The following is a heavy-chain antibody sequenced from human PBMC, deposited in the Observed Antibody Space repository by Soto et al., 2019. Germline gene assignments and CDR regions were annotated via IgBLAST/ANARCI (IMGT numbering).Heavy chain of an antibody. J-gene: IGHJ4*02. D-gene: IGHD5-18*01. CDR2: INHRGST. V-gene: IGHV4-34*01. Sequence: SETLSLTCAVSGGSFSRFYWSWIRQPPGMGLEWIGEINHRGSTSYNSSLKGRVTISVDTSKRQFSLKLSSVTAADTAVYYCARRYGSCFDYWGQGTLVTVS. CDR3: ARRYGSCFDY. CDR1: GGSFSRFY.